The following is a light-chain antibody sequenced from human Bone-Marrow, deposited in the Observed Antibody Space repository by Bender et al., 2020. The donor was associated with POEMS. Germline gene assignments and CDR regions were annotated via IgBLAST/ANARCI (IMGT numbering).Light chain of an antibody. J-gene: IGLJ3*02. V-gene: IGLV1-44*01. CDR2: NNS. CDR1: SSKFGSYP. CDR3: ATWDDSLNGWV. Sequence: QSVLTQPLSASGTPGQRVTISCSGSSSKFGSYPVNWYQQLPGAAPKLFIFNNSQRPSGVPDRFSGSNSGTSASLALSGVLSDEEADFYCATWDDSLNGWVFGGGTKLTVL.